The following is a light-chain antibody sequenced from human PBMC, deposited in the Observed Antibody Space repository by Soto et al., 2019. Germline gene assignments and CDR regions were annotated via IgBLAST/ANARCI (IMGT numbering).Light chain of an antibody. J-gene: IGLJ1*01. Sequence: SVLTQPPSVSGAPGQRVTISCTGSSSNIGAGYDVHWYQHLPGTAPKLLIYGNSNRPSGVPDRFSGSKSGTSASLAITGLQAEDEADYYCQSYDSSLSVFYVFGTGTKVTVL. CDR3: QSYDSSLSVFYV. CDR2: GNS. CDR1: SSNIGAGYD. V-gene: IGLV1-40*01.